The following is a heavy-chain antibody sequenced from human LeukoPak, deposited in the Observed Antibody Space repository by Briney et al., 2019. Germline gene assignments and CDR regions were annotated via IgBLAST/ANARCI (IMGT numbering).Heavy chain of an antibody. Sequence: GGSLRISCAASGFNFDAYAMSWARQAPGKGLEWVSGISKSGRTTFYTDSVKGRFTISRDNSKNTLHLQMNRLRAEDTALYYCAKDHDNTDYYYYFDSWGQGTLVTVSS. D-gene: IGHD2-21*01. CDR3: AKDHDNTDYYYYFDS. V-gene: IGHV3-23*01. CDR2: ISKSGRTT. J-gene: IGHJ4*02. CDR1: GFNFDAYA.